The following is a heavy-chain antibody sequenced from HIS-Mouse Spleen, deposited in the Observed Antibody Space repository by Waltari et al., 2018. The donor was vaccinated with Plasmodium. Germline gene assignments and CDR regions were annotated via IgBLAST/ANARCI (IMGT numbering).Heavy chain of an antibody. D-gene: IGHD6-13*01. CDR1: GFTFSSSG. CDR3: AKDRRSSSWYVDY. J-gene: IGHJ4*02. V-gene: IGHV3-30*18. CDR2: ISYDGSNK. Sequence: QVQLVESGGGVVQPGRSLRLSCAASGFTFSSSGMHWVRQAPGKGLEGEAVISYDGSNKYYADSVKGRVTISRDNSKNTLYLQMNSLRAEDTAVYYCAKDRRSSSWYVDYWGQGTLVTVSS.